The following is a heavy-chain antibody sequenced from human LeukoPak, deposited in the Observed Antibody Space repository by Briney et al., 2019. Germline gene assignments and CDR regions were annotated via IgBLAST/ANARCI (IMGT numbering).Heavy chain of an antibody. V-gene: IGHV3-48*03. CDR1: GFTFSSYE. CDR2: IRSSGSTI. Sequence: GGSLRLSCAASGFTFSSYEMNWVRQAPGKGLEWVSYIRSSGSTIYYADSVKGRFTISRDNAKNSLYLQMNSLRAEDTAVYYCAKDSYNWNDGSFDYWGQGTLVTVSS. J-gene: IGHJ4*02. CDR3: AKDSYNWNDGSFDY. D-gene: IGHD1-20*01.